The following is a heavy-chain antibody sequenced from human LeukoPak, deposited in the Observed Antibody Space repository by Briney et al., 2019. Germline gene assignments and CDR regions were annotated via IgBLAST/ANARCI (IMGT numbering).Heavy chain of an antibody. CDR2: IIPIFGTA. CDR1: GGTFSSYA. V-gene: IGHV1-69*13. J-gene: IGHJ4*02. CDR3: ASVTLGGNCSSTSCSPNY. Sequence: ASVKVSCKASGGTFSSYAISWVRQAPGQGLEWMGGIIPIFGTANYAQKFQGRVTITADESTSTAYMELSSLRSEDTAVYYCASVTLGGNCSSTSCSPNYWGQGTLVTVSS. D-gene: IGHD2-2*01.